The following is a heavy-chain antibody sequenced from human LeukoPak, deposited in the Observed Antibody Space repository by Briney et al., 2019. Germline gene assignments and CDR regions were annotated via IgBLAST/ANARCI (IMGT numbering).Heavy chain of an antibody. CDR2: IKQDGSEK. D-gene: IGHD3-16*01. CDR3: ARVHVWAKCFDY. V-gene: IGHV3-7*01. J-gene: IGHJ4*02. Sequence: GSLRLSCAAPGFTFSSYWMRWVRQAPGKGLEWVANIKQDGSEKYYVDSVKGRFTISRDNAKNSLYLQMNSLRAEDTAVYYCARVHVWAKCFDYWGQGTLVTVSS. CDR1: GFTFSSYW.